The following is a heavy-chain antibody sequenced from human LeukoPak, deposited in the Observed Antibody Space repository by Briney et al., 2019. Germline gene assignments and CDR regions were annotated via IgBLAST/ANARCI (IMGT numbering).Heavy chain of an antibody. CDR2: IYYSGST. Sequence: PSETLSLTCTVSGGSISSYYWSWIRQPPGKGLEWIGYIYYSGSTNYNPSLKSRVTISVDTSKNQFSLKLSSVTAADTAVYYCAVEGAGDPSYWGQGTLVTVSS. V-gene: IGHV4-59*01. CDR3: AVEGAGDPSY. J-gene: IGHJ4*02. CDR1: GGSISSYY. D-gene: IGHD4-17*01.